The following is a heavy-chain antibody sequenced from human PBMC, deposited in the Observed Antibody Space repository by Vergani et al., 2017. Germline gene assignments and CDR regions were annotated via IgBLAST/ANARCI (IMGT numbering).Heavy chain of an antibody. D-gene: IGHD5-24*01. CDR1: GYTFTSYY. CDR2: INPSGGST. Sequence: QVQLVQSGAEVKKPGASVKVSCKASGYTFTSYYMHWVRQAPGQGLEWMGIINPSGGSTSYALKFQGRVTMTRDTSTSTVYMELSSLRSEDTAVYYCARGRDGYNSLGYYFDYWGQGTLVTVSS. V-gene: IGHV1-46*01. J-gene: IGHJ4*02. CDR3: ARGRDGYNSLGYYFDY.